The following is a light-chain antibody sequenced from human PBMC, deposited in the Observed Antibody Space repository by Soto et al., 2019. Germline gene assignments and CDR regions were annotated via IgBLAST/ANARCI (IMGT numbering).Light chain of an antibody. CDR2: EVN. J-gene: IGLJ1*01. V-gene: IGLV2-14*01. CDR1: SSDIGVYNY. CDR3: SSYTTSNTYV. Sequence: QSVLTQPASVSGSPEQSITFSCTGTSSDIGVYNYVSWYQQHPGKAPKLMIYEVNNRPSGVSNRFSGSKSGNTASLTISGLQAEDEADYYCSSYTTSNTYVFGTGTKLTVL.